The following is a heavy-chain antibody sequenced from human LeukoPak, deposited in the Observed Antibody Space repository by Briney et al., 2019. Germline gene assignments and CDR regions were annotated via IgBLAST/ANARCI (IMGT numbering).Heavy chain of an antibody. D-gene: IGHD4-17*01. CDR1: GGSISSYY. CDR3: ARVLILKATLTPYYFDY. J-gene: IGHJ4*02. V-gene: IGHV4-59*01. Sequence: SETLSLTCTVSGGSISSYYWSWIRQPPGKGLEWIGYIYYSGSTNYNPSLKSRVTISVDTSKNQFSLKLSSVTAADTAVYYCARVLILKATLTPYYFDYWGQGTLVTVSS. CDR2: IYYSGST.